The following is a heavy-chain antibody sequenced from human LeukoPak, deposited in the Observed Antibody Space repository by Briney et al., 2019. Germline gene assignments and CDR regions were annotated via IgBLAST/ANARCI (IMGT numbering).Heavy chain of an antibody. V-gene: IGHV4-59*08. Sequence: KASETLSLTCTVSGGSISSYYWSWIRQPPGKGLEWIGYTYYSGSTNYNPSLKSRVTISVDTSKNQFSLKLSSVTAADTAVYYCARHGPGDYYFDYWGRGTLVTVSS. CDR2: TYYSGST. CDR1: GGSISSYY. D-gene: IGHD7-27*01. CDR3: ARHGPGDYYFDY. J-gene: IGHJ4*02.